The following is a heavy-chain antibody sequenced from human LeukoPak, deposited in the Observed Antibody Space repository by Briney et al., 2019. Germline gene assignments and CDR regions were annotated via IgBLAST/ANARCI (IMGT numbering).Heavy chain of an antibody. CDR3: AKVGVWNPSTFDY. J-gene: IGHJ4*02. Sequence: GGSLRLSCAASGFTFSSYAMSWVRQAPGKGLEWVSAISGSGGSTYYAASAKGRFTISRDNSKNTLYLQMNSLRAEDTAVYYCAKVGVWNPSTFDYWGQGTLVTVSS. V-gene: IGHV3-23*01. CDR2: ISGSGGST. D-gene: IGHD3-16*01. CDR1: GFTFSSYA.